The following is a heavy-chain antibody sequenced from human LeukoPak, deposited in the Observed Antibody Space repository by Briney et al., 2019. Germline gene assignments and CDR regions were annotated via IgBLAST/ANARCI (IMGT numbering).Heavy chain of an antibody. J-gene: IGHJ4*02. CDR2: IKSKSDGGTT. CDR3: TTDILHDSSGYYANFDY. V-gene: IGHV3-15*01. D-gene: IGHD3-22*01. CDR1: GFTFSNAW. Sequence: PGGSLRLSCTASGFTFSNAWMSWVRQAPGKGLEWVGRIKSKSDGGTTDYAASVKGRFTISRDDSRNALYLQMNNLQTEDTALYYCTTDILHDSSGYYANFDYWGQGTLVRVSS.